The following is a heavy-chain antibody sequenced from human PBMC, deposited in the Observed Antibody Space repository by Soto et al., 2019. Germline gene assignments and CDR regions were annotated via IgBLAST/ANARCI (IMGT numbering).Heavy chain of an antibody. D-gene: IGHD1-26*01. CDR1: GFTFSSYA. CDR3: AREEPSGEGAYDY. J-gene: IGHJ4*02. V-gene: IGHV3-30-3*01. Sequence: QVQLVESGGGVVQPGRSLRLSCAASGFTFSSYAMHWVRQAPGKGLEWVAVISYDGSNKYYADSVKGRFTISRDNSKNTLYLQMNSLRAEDTAVYYCAREEPSGEGAYDYWGQGPLVTVSS. CDR2: ISYDGSNK.